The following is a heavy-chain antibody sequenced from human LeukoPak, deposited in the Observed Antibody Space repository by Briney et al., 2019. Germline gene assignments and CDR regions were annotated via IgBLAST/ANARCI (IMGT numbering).Heavy chain of an antibody. CDR3: ARDPWGSAYYFDY. CDR1: GYTFTSYY. CDR2: INPSGSSA. V-gene: IGHV1-46*01. J-gene: IGHJ4*02. D-gene: IGHD7-27*01. Sequence: ASVKVSCKASGYTFTSYYMHWVRQAPGLGLEWMGMINPSGSSAHYARKFQGRVTMTRDASTSTAYMELSSLRSEDTAVYYCARDPWGSAYYFDYWGQGTLVTVSS.